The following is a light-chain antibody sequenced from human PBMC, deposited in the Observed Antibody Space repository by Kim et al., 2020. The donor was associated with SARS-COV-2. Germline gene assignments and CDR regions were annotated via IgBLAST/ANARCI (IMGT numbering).Light chain of an antibody. V-gene: IGLV1-40*01. Sequence: VTISCTGSRSHLRAGYDVHCYQQLPGGAPRLLIYENTNRPSGVPARFSGSKSGTSASLAITGLQAEDEGDYYCQSYDSSLSGSEVFGGGTQLTVL. J-gene: IGLJ2*01. CDR1: RSHLRAGYD. CDR3: QSYDSSLSGSEV. CDR2: ENT.